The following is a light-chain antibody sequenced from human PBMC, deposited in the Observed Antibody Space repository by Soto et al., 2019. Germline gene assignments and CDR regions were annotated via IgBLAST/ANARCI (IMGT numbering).Light chain of an antibody. CDR2: ASS. V-gene: IGKV3-20*01. J-gene: IGKJ2*01. Sequence: EVVLTQSPGTLSLSPGERATLSCRASQSVSNNYLAWYQQKPGQAPRLLIFASSDRPTGIPDRFSGSGSGTDFTLTISRLEPEAFAVYYCQQYGSSPPYTFGQGTKLEIK. CDR3: QQYGSSPPYT. CDR1: QSVSNNY.